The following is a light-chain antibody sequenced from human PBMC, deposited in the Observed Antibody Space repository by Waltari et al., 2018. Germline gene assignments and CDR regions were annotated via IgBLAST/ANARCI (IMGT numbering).Light chain of an antibody. Sequence: QCALTQPASVSGSPGQSITISCNGTSSDVGSYNFVPWYQQHPDKAPKLMIYEVSKRPSGVSNRFSGSKSGNTASLTISGLQAEDEADYYCCSYAGISSAVFGGGTQLTVL. J-gene: IGLJ7*01. V-gene: IGLV2-23*02. CDR3: CSYAGISSAV. CDR1: SSDVGSYNF. CDR2: EVS.